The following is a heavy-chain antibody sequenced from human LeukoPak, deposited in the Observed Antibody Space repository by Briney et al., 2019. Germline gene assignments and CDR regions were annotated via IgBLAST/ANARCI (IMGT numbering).Heavy chain of an antibody. CDR2: INPSGGSI. D-gene: IGHD3-9*01. J-gene: IGHJ3*02. V-gene: IGHV1-46*01. Sequence: ASVKVSCKASGYTFTSYYMHWVRQAPGQGLEWMGIINPSGGSISYAQKFQGRVTMTRDTSTSTVYMELSSLRSEDTAVYYCARDRGHGRYDILTGYYSGDAFDIWGQGTMVTVSS. CDR3: ARDRGHGRYDILTGYYSGDAFDI. CDR1: GYTFTSYY.